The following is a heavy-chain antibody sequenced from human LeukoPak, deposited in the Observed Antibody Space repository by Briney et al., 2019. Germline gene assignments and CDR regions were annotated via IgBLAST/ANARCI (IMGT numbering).Heavy chain of an antibody. Sequence: GASVKVSCKASGYTLTGYYMHWVRQAPGQGLEWMGWINPNSGGTNYAQKFQGRVTMTRDTSISTAYMELSRLRSDDTAVYYCAREVGASGELDDYWGQGTLVTVSS. D-gene: IGHD1-26*01. V-gene: IGHV1-2*02. CDR3: AREVGASGELDDY. J-gene: IGHJ4*02. CDR2: INPNSGGT. CDR1: GYTLTGYY.